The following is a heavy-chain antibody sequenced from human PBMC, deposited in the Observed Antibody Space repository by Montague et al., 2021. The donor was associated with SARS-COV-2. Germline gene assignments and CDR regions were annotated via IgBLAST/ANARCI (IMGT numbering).Heavy chain of an antibody. J-gene: IGHJ5*01. D-gene: IGHD2-21*01. CDR2: IFYNGST. CDR1: FGSISTYY. Sequence: SETLSLTCTVSFGSISTYYWSWIRQPPGKGLEWIGFIFYNGSTKYNPSLKRRVSISLDTFKNQFSLKLSSVTAADTAVYYCARQDAWAYCGDECYRGWFDSWGQGTLVTVSS. V-gene: IGHV4-59*01. CDR3: ARQDAWAYCGDECYRGWFDS.